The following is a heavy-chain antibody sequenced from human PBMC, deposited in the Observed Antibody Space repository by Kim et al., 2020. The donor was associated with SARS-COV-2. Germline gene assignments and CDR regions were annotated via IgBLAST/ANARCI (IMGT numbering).Heavy chain of an antibody. V-gene: IGHV6-1*01. J-gene: IGHJ6*02. CDR1: GDSVSSNSAA. Sequence: SQTLSLTCAISGDSVSSNSAAWNWIRQSPSRGLEWLGRTYYRSKWYNDYAVSVKSRITINPDTSKNQFSLQLNSVTPEDTAVYYCARSSIAVAGTWVYYYYGMDVWGQGTTVTVSS. D-gene: IGHD6-19*01. CDR3: ARSSIAVAGTWVYYYYGMDV. CDR2: TYYRSKWYN.